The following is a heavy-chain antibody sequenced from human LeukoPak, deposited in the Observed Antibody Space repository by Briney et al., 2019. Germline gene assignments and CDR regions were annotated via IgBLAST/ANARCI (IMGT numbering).Heavy chain of an antibody. Sequence: GGSLRLSCAVSGASFPNFAMAWARQAPGKGLEWVSFISESSDTTYYADSVRGRFTISRDNAKNSLHLQMTSLRAEDTAVYYCARVSSNLWRPGSFVFTNWGLGALVTVAS. D-gene: IGHD3-10*01. V-gene: IGHV3-48*03. J-gene: IGHJ4*02. CDR1: GASFPNFA. CDR2: ISESSDTT. CDR3: ARVSSNLWRPGSFVFTN.